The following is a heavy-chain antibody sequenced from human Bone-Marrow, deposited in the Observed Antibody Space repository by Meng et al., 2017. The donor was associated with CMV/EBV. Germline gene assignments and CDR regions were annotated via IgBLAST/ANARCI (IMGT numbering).Heavy chain of an antibody. D-gene: IGHD3-10*01. J-gene: IGHJ6*02. CDR2: ISWDGGST. V-gene: IGHV3-43D*03. CDR1: GFTFDDYA. Sequence: GGSLRLSCAASGFTFDDYAMHWVRQAPGKGLEWVSLISWDGGSTYYADSVKGRFTISRDNSKNSLYLQMNSLRAEDTALYYCAKALGEDYYYYYGMDGWGQGTTVTFSS. CDR3: AKALGEDYYYYYGMDG.